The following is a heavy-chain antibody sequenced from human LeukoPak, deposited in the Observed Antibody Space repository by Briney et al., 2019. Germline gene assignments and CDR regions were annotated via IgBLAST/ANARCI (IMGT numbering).Heavy chain of an antibody. Sequence: GGSLRLSCAVSGFAFSSYSMNWVRQAPGKGLEWVSYISSSSSTIYYADSVKGRFTISRDNAKNSLYLQMNSLRAEDTAVYYCARVAVTVTPIVVVIYLVDYWGQGTLVTVSS. CDR1: GFAFSSYS. D-gene: IGHD3-22*01. CDR2: ISSSSSTI. J-gene: IGHJ4*02. V-gene: IGHV3-48*01. CDR3: ARVAVTVTPIVVVIYLVDY.